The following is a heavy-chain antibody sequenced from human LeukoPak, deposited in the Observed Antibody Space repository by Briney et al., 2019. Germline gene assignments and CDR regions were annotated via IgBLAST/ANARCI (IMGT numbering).Heavy chain of an antibody. CDR2: VDPEDGET. CDR3: ARDVLWFGELSDGMDV. Sequence: ASVKISCKVSGYTFTDYYMHWVQQAPGKGLEWMGLVDPEDGETIYAEKFQGRVTITADTSTDTAYMELSSLRSEDTAVYYCARDVLWFGELSDGMDVWGQGTTVTVSS. J-gene: IGHJ6*02. V-gene: IGHV1-69-2*01. CDR1: GYTFTDYY. D-gene: IGHD3-10*01.